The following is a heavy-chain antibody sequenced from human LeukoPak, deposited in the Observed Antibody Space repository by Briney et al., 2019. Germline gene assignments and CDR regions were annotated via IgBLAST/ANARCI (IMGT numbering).Heavy chain of an antibody. Sequence: PGGSLRLSCAASGFTFSSYSMNWVRQAPGKGLEWVSSISSSSSYIYYADAVKGRFTISRDNAKNSLYLQMNGLRVEDTAVYYCAREDTSMGSDYWGQGTLVTVSS. CDR3: AREDTSMGSDY. CDR1: GFTFSSYS. V-gene: IGHV3-21*01. CDR2: ISSSSSYI. D-gene: IGHD5-18*01. J-gene: IGHJ4*02.